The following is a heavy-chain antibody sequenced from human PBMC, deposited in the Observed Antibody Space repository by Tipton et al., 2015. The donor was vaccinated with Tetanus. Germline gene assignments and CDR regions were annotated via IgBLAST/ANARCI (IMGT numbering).Heavy chain of an antibody. J-gene: IGHJ4*02. CDR3: ATSTVTR. CDR2: ISTTGNTI. D-gene: IGHD4-17*01. V-gene: IGHV3-48*01. CDR1: GFTLRTYS. Sequence: SLRLSCAASGFTLRTYSMNWVRQAPGKGPEWTSYISTTGNTIYYADSVKGRFTISRDNAKNSLSLQMSGLRREDTAVYYCATSTVTRWGPGTLVTVPS.